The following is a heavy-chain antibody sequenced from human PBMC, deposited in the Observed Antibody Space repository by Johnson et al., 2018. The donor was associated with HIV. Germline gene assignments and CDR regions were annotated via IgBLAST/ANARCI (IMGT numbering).Heavy chain of an antibody. J-gene: IGHJ3*02. Sequence: QLVESGGGVVQPGGSLRLSCAESGFTFSSYGMHWVRQAPGKGLEWVAFIRYDGSNKYYADSVKGRFTISRDNSKNTLYLQMNSLRAEDTAVYYCARDRIPYNWNYEGDAFDIWGQGTMVTVSS. CDR3: ARDRIPYNWNYEGDAFDI. CDR2: IRYDGSNK. V-gene: IGHV3-30*02. D-gene: IGHD1-7*01. CDR1: GFTFSSYG.